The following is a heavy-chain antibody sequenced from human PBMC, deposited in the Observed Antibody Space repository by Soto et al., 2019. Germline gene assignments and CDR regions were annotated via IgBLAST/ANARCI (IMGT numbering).Heavy chain of an antibody. CDR3: AREVGGGRQYYFDS. CDR1: GYSFTGYY. CDR2: TNPSNGGT. J-gene: IGHJ4*02. D-gene: IGHD3-16*01. V-gene: IGHV1-2*02. Sequence: GALVKGSCKASGYSFTGYYIHWVRQAPGQGLEWMGWTNPSNGGTNYAQKFQGRVTMTRDTSLSIGYMELTTLRSDDTAVFYCAREVGGGRQYYFDSWGLGTLVTVSS.